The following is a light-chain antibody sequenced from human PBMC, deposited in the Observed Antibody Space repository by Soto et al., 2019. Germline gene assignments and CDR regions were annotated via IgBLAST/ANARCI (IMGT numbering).Light chain of an antibody. J-gene: IGKJ1*01. V-gene: IGKV2-30*01. CDR1: QSLVYSDGNTY. Sequence: DVVLTQSPLSLPVTLGQPASISCRSSQSLVYSDGNTYLNWFQQRPGQSPRRLIYKVSSRDSEVPGRFSGSGSGTDFTLQISRVEAEDVAVYYCMQGTHWPWTFGQGTKVEVK. CDR2: KVS. CDR3: MQGTHWPWT.